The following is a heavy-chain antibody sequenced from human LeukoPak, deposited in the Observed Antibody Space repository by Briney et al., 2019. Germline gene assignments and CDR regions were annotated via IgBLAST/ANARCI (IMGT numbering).Heavy chain of an antibody. D-gene: IGHD7-27*01. CDR2: ISGSGGST. CDR3: AKDRGNWGSFDY. Sequence: PGGSLRLSCAASGFTFSSYPMSWVRQAPGKGLEWVSVISGSGGSTYYADSVKGRSTISRDNSKNTLYLQMNSLRAEDTAVYYCAKDRGNWGSFDYWGQGTLVTVSS. CDR1: GFTFSSYP. V-gene: IGHV3-23*01. J-gene: IGHJ4*02.